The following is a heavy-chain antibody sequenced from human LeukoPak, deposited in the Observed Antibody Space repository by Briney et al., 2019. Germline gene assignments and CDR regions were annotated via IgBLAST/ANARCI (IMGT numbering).Heavy chain of an antibody. V-gene: IGHV3-30*18. CDR2: ISYDGSNK. D-gene: IGHD2-2*01. Sequence: GGSLRLSCAASGFTFSSYGMHWVRQAPVKGLEWVVVISYDGSNKYYADSVKGRFTISRDNSKNTLYLQMNSLRAEDTAVYYCAKDVPIDYWGQGTLVTVSS. CDR3: AKDVPIDY. J-gene: IGHJ4*02. CDR1: GFTFSSYG.